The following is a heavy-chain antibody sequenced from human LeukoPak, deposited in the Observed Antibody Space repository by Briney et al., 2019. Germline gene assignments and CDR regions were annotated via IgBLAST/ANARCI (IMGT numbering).Heavy chain of an antibody. CDR3: ARDGRIVVTPSC. CDR1: GFTFSSYW. D-gene: IGHD4-23*01. J-gene: IGHJ4*02. CDR2: IASDGSST. V-gene: IGHV3-74*01. Sequence: GGSLRLSCAASGFTFSSYWMNWVRQAPGKGLVWVSRIASDGSSTTYADSVKGRFSISRDNAKNTLYLQMNSLRAEDTAVYFCARDGRIVVTPSCWGQGTLVAVSS.